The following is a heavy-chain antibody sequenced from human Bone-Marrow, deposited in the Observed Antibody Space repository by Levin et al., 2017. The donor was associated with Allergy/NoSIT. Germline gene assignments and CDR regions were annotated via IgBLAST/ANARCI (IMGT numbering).Heavy chain of an antibody. CDR3: ARRNSSWVVFAFDM. V-gene: IGHV4-4*02. Sequence: SETLFLTCAVSGGSISSSNWWNWVRQSPGGGLEWIGEIYHSGSTNYNPSLKNRIFISVDKSRNQFSLRLNSVTAADTALYYCARRNSSWVVFAFDMWGQGTLVTVSS. J-gene: IGHJ3*02. D-gene: IGHD2-8*02. CDR1: GGSISSSNW. CDR2: IYHSGST.